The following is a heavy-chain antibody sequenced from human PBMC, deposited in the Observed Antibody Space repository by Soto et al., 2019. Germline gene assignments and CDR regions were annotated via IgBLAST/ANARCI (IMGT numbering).Heavy chain of an antibody. CDR3: TRHEMGCSGGSCYPPDYGMDV. CDR2: IRSKANSYAT. CDR1: GFTFSGSA. D-gene: IGHD2-15*01. J-gene: IGHJ6*02. V-gene: IGHV3-73*02. Sequence: EVQLVESGGGLVQPGGSLKLSCAASGFTFSGSAMHWVRQASGKGLEWVGRIRSKANSYATAYAASVKGRFTISRDDSKNTAYLQMNSLKTEDTAVYYCTRHEMGCSGGSCYPPDYGMDVWGQGTTVTVSS.